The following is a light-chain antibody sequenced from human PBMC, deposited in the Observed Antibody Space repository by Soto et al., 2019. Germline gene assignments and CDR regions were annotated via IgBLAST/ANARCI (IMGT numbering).Light chain of an antibody. CDR2: GAS. Sequence: EIVLTQSPGTLSLSPGERATLSCRASQSVSSSFLAWYQQKPGQAPRLLISGASTRATGIPDRFSGSESGTDFTLTISRLEPEDFAVYYCQLYGSSPRFTFGPGTKVDIK. CDR1: QSVSSSF. V-gene: IGKV3-20*01. J-gene: IGKJ3*01. CDR3: QLYGSSPRFT.